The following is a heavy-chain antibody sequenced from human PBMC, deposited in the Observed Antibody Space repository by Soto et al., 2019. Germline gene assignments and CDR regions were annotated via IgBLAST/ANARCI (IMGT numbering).Heavy chain of an antibody. Sequence: QAPGKGLEWVSTISGSGGSTYYADSVKGRFTISRDNSKNTLYLQMNSLRAEDTAVYYCAKDQGSSWYEIDYWGQGTLVTVSS. J-gene: IGHJ4*02. CDR2: ISGSGGST. D-gene: IGHD6-13*01. V-gene: IGHV3-23*01. CDR3: AKDQGSSWYEIDY.